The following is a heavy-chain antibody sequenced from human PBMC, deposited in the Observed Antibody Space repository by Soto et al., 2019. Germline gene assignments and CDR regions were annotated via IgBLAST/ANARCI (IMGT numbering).Heavy chain of an antibody. CDR3: AHNPPQDSGAFDI. CDR1: GFSLRTTGVG. V-gene: IGHV2-5*02. J-gene: IGHJ3*02. D-gene: IGHD6-19*01. CDR2: LYWDDDN. Sequence: SGPTLVNPTQALTLTCTFSGFSLRTTGVGVGXIRQPPGKALEWLALLYWDDDNRYNPSLKSRLTLTKDTSKSQVVLTLTNVDPADTATYYCAHNPPQDSGAFDIWGQGTMVTVSS.